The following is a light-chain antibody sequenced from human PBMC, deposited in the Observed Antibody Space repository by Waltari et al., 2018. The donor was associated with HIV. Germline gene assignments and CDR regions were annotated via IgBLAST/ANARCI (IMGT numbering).Light chain of an antibody. CDR2: KDN. CDR3: YSTDNNGDRGV. V-gene: IGLV3-10*01. CDR1: ALPKRY. Sequence: SYELTQPPSVSVSPGQTARLTCSGEALPKRYNYWYQQKSGQAPVWVIYKDNKRPAGITDRFSGSSLGTMATLTISGAQVEDEADYYCYSTDNNGDRGVFGGGTKVSVL. J-gene: IGLJ2*01.